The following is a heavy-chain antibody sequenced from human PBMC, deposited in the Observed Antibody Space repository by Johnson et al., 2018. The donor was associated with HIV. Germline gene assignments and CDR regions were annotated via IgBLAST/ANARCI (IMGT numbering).Heavy chain of an antibody. D-gene: IGHD3-22*01. CDR1: GFTFSDYY. J-gene: IGHJ3*02. V-gene: IGHV3-11*04. CDR2: ISSSGTTV. Sequence: QEQLVESGGGLVKPGGSLRLSCAASGFTFSDYYMSWIRQTPGKGLAWVSYISSSGTTVYNADSVKGRFSISRDNAKQSLYLQMNSLRAEDTAVYYCARDRGYWDAFDIWGQGTMVTVSS. CDR3: ARDRGYWDAFDI.